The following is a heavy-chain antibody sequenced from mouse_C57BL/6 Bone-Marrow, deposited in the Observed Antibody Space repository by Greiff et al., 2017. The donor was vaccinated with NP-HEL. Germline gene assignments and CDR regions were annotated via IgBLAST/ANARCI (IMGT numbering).Heavy chain of an antibody. D-gene: IGHD4-1*01. CDR2: IHPNSGST. CDR3: ARLGLYFDY. V-gene: IGHV1-64*01. Sequence: VQLQQPGAELVKPGASVKLSCKASGYTFTSYWMHWVKQRPGQGLEWIGMIHPNSGSTNYNEKFKSKATLTVDKSSSTAYMQLSSLTSEVAAVYYCARLGLYFDYWGQGTTLTVSS. CDR1: GYTFTSYW. J-gene: IGHJ2*01.